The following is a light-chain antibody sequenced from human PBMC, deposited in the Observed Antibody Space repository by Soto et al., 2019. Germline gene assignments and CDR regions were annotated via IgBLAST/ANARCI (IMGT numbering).Light chain of an antibody. CDR1: QSVGHY. Sequence: EIVLTQSPATLSLSPGESATLSCRASQSVGHYLAWYQQKPGQAPRLLIYDASKRATGIPAGFSGSGSGTNFTLIISSLEAEDFAFYYCQDEFAFGPGTKVDIK. V-gene: IGKV3-11*01. CDR2: DAS. J-gene: IGKJ3*01. CDR3: QDEFA.